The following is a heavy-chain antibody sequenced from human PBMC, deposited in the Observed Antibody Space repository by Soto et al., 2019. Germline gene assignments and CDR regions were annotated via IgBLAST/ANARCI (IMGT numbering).Heavy chain of an antibody. CDR2: ISNNGDTA. Sequence: EVQLLESGGGLVQPGGSLTLSCATSGFTFSSYAMVWVRQAAEKGLEWVASISNNGDTAYYAASVKGRFTISRGNSENTLYLQMNGLRADETALYFCAKSRVFIGVIVTLLDSWGQGTQVTVSS. CDR1: GFTFSSYA. D-gene: IGHD3-16*02. CDR3: AKSRVFIGVIVTLLDS. J-gene: IGHJ4*02. V-gene: IGHV3-23*01.